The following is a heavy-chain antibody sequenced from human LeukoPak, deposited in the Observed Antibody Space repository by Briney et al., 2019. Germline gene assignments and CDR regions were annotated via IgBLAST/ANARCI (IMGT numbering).Heavy chain of an antibody. D-gene: IGHD1-26*01. Sequence: VKVSCKASGYTFTSYGISWVRQAPGQGLDWVAWISAYNSNKNSAEKFQGRVTMTIDTSTSTAYMELRSLKSDDTAVYYCVRHIKPAGPWDGMDVWGQGTTVIASS. CDR3: VRHIKPAGPWDGMDV. CDR1: GYTFTSYG. V-gene: IGHV1-18*04. J-gene: IGHJ6*02. CDR2: ISAYNSNK.